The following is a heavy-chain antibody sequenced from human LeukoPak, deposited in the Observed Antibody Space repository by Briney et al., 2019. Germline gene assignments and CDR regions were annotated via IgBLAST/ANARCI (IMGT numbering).Heavy chain of an antibody. CDR1: GYTFTAYY. Sequence: ASVKVSCKAPGYTFTAYYIHWVRQAPGQGLEWMGWIDPNSGGTNFAQKFQGRVTMTRDTSITTAYVELSSLKSDDTAVYYCARGDIQWDYWGQGTQVTVSS. J-gene: IGHJ4*02. CDR3: ARGDIQWDY. D-gene: IGHD6-19*01. CDR2: IDPNSGGT. V-gene: IGHV1-2*02.